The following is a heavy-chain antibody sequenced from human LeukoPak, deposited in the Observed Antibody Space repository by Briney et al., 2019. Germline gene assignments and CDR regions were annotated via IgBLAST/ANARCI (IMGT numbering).Heavy chain of an antibody. CDR1: GFTFSNYA. CDR3: ARDAAYYYGSGSFLGY. CDR2: IAFDGSNK. V-gene: IGHV3-30*04. Sequence: GGSLRLSCAASGFTFSNYAMHWVRQAPGEGLEWVAVIAFDGSNKYFADSVRGRFTLSRDNSKNTLYLQMNSLRAEDTAVYYCARDAAYYYGSGSFLGYWGQGTLVTVSS. J-gene: IGHJ4*02. D-gene: IGHD3-10*01.